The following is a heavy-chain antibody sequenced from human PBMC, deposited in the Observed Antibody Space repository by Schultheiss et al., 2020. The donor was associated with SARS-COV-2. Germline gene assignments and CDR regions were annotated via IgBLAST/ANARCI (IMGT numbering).Heavy chain of an antibody. D-gene: IGHD1-26*01. Sequence: GESLKISCAASGFTFSSYGMHWVRQAPGKGLEWVAVISYDGSNKYYADSVKGRFTISRDNSKNTLYLQMNSLRAEDTAVYYCAKDPSSGSSGPWGQGTLVTVSS. CDR3: AKDPSSGSSGP. CDR1: GFTFSSYG. CDR2: ISYDGSNK. V-gene: IGHV3-30*18. J-gene: IGHJ5*02.